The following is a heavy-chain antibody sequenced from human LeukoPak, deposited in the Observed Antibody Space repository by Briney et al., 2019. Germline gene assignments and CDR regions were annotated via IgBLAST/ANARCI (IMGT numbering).Heavy chain of an antibody. CDR3: ARGLYDSSGYRAEYFQH. V-gene: IGHV1-8*01. CDR2: MNPNSGNT. D-gene: IGHD3-22*01. J-gene: IGHJ1*01. Sequence: ASVKVSCKASGYTFSSYDINWVRQATGQGLEWMGWMNPNSGNTGYAQKFQGRVTMTRNTSISTAYMELSSLRSEDTAVYYCARGLYDSSGYRAEYFQHWGQGTLVTVSS. CDR1: GYTFSSYD.